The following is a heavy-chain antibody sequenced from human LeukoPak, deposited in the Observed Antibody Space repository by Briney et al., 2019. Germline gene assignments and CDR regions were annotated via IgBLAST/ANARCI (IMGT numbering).Heavy chain of an antibody. D-gene: IGHD2-2*01. J-gene: IGHJ4*02. Sequence: TFSTHAIHCTRQTPGKHLTHVAVKWYDGSNKYYADSVKGRFTISRDNSKNTLYLQMNSLSAEDTAVYYCARDLARYCSSTSCYLAYWGQGPLVTVSP. V-gene: IGHV3-33*01. CDR2: KWYDGSNK. CDR1: TFSTHA. CDR3: ARDLARYCSSTSCYLAY.